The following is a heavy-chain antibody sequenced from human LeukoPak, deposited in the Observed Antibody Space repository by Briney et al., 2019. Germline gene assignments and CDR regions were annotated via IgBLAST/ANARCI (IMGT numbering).Heavy chain of an antibody. J-gene: IGHJ3*02. CDR3: ARNKIVGATGFGTELGAFDI. CDR2: VYNSGST. Sequence: PSETLSLTCTVSGGSISSSTYYWAWIRQPPGKGLEWIGSVYNSGSTYYNPSLKSRVSISLDMSKNHFSLRLPSVTAADTAVYYCARNKIVGATGFGTELGAFDIWGQGTMVTVSS. D-gene: IGHD1-26*01. V-gene: IGHV4-39*07. CDR1: GGSISSSTYY.